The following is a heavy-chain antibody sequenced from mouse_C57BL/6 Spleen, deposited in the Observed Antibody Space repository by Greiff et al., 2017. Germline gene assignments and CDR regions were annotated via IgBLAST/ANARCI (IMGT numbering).Heavy chain of an antibody. V-gene: IGHV1-85*01. J-gene: IGHJ3*01. CDR3: VRRCYSIYVAWCAY. CDR1: GYTFTSYG. Sequence: QVQLKQSGPELVKPGASVKLSCKASGYTFTSYGINWVKQRPGQGLEWIGEIYPSDGSTKYNEKFKGKATLTVDTSSSTAYMELPSLTSEDSAVYFCVRRCYSIYVAWCAYWGQGTLVTVSA. D-gene: IGHD2-5*01. CDR2: IYPSDGST.